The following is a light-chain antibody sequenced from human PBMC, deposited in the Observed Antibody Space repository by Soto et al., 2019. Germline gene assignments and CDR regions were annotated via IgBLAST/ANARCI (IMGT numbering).Light chain of an antibody. J-gene: IGKJ2*01. CDR2: AAS. V-gene: IGKV1-39*01. CDR3: QQSYSTPPA. CDR1: QSISSY. Sequence: DIQMTQSPSSLSASVGDRVTITCRASQSISSYLNWYQQKPGQAPKLLIYAASSLQSGVPSRFSGSGSGTYFSLTISSLQPEDFATYYCQQSYSTPPAFGQGTKLEIK.